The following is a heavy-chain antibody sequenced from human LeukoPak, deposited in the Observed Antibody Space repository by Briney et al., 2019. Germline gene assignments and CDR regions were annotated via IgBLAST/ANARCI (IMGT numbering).Heavy chain of an antibody. CDR3: ARAQWGSGWYAFDI. V-gene: IGHV3-48*03. CDR2: ISNSGSTI. CDR1: GFTFSSYA. J-gene: IGHJ3*02. Sequence: GGSLRLSCAASGFTFSSYAMNWVRQAPGKGLEWAAYISNSGSTIYYADSVKGRFTISRDNAKNSLYLQMNSLRVDDTAAYYCARAQWGSGWYAFDIWGQGTLVTVSS. D-gene: IGHD6-19*01.